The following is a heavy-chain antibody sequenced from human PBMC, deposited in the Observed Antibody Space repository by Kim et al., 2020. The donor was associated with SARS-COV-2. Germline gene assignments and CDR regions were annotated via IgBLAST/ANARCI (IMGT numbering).Heavy chain of an antibody. D-gene: IGHD4-17*01. CDR2: ISYDGSNK. CDR1: GFTFSSYG. CDR3: AKSLPLRTTATPRRGFGLDI. V-gene: IGHV3-30*18. J-gene: IGHJ3*02. Sequence: GGSLRLSCAASGFTFSSYGMHWVRQAPGKGLEWVAVISYDGSNKYYADSVKGRFTISRDNSKNTLYLQMNSLRAEDTAVYYCAKSLPLRTTATPRRGFGLDIWGQGTMVTVSS.